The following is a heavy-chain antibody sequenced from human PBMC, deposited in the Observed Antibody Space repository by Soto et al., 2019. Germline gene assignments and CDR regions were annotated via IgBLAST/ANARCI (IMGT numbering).Heavy chain of an antibody. V-gene: IGHV3-30-3*01. Sequence: QVQLVESGGGVGQPGRSLRLSCAASGFTFSSYAMHWVRQAPGKGLEWVAVISYDGSNKYYADSVKGRFTISRDNSKNTLYLQMNSLRAEDTAVYYCARDGGYDSSGIDYWGQGTLVTVSS. CDR1: GFTFSSYA. J-gene: IGHJ4*02. CDR3: ARDGGYDSSGIDY. D-gene: IGHD3-22*01. CDR2: ISYDGSNK.